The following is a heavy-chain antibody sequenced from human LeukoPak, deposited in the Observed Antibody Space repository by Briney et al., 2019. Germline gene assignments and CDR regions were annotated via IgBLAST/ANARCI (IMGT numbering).Heavy chain of an antibody. CDR1: GYSFSNYW. Sequence: GESLKISCKGSGYSFSNYWIGWVRQMPGKGLEWMGIIYPGDSDTRYSPSFQGQVTISVDKSISTAYLQWSSLKASDTAMCYCARPYCSSSSCYSPPDYWGQGTLVTVSS. V-gene: IGHV5-51*01. CDR3: ARPYCSSSSCYSPPDY. J-gene: IGHJ4*02. D-gene: IGHD2-2*02. CDR2: IYPGDSDT.